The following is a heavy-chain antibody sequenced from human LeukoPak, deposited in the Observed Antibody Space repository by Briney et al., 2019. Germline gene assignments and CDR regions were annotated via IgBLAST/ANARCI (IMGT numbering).Heavy chain of an antibody. CDR2: IYSGGNT. J-gene: IGHJ4*02. D-gene: IGHD6-6*01. V-gene: IGHV3-66*02. Sequence: GGSLRLSCAVSGFTVSSNYMSWVRQAPGKGLEWVSVIYSGGNTYYADSVKGRFTTSRDNSKNTLYLQMNSLRAEDTAVYYCARWAARVDYWGQGTLVTVSS. CDR3: ARWAARVDY. CDR1: GFTVSSNY.